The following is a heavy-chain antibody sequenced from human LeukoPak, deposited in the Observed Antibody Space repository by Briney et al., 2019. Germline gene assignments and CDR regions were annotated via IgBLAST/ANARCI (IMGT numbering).Heavy chain of an antibody. V-gene: IGHV1-69*05. D-gene: IGHD1-26*01. Sequence: SVKVSCKASGGTFSSYAISWVRQAPGQGLEWMGGIIPIFGTANYAQKFQGRVTITTDGSTTTAYMELSSLRSEDTAVYYCARGIAPYSGTYGVGYYYYMDVWGKGTTVTVSS. J-gene: IGHJ6*03. CDR2: IIPIFGTA. CDR3: ARGIAPYSGTYGVGYYYYMDV. CDR1: GGTFSSYA.